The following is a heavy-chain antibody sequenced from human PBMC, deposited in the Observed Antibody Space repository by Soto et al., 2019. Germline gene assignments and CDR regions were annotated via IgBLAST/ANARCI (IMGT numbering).Heavy chain of an antibody. Sequence: TLSLTCAVSGGSISRGGYSWSWIRQPPGKGLEWIGYIYHSGSTYYNPSLKSRVTISVDRSKNQFSLKLSSVTAADTAVYYCGASPLSYCSSTSCSLGYYYYYGMDVWGQGTTVTVSS. CDR1: GGSISRGGYS. V-gene: IGHV4-30-2*01. D-gene: IGHD2-2*01. CDR2: IYHSGST. CDR3: GASPLSYCSSTSCSLGYYYYYGMDV. J-gene: IGHJ6*02.